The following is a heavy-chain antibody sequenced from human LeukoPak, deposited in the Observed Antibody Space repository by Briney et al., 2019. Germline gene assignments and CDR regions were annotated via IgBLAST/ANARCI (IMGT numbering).Heavy chain of an antibody. V-gene: IGHV1-2*02. CDR1: GYTFTGYY. Sequence: GASVKVSCKASGYTFTGYYMHWVRQAPGQGLEWMGWINPNSGGTNYAQKFQGRVTMTRDTSISTAYMELSRLRSDDTAVYYCARGIAAAGRDWFDPWGQGTLVTVSS. D-gene: IGHD6-13*01. CDR2: INPNSGGT. J-gene: IGHJ5*02. CDR3: ARGIAAAGRDWFDP.